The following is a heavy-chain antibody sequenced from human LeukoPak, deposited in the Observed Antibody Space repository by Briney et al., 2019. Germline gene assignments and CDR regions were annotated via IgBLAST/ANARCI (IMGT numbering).Heavy chain of an antibody. Sequence: GGSLRLSCAASGFTFSSYAMSWVRQAPGKGREWVSAISGSGGSTYYADSVKGRFTISRDNSKNTLYLQMNSLRAEDTAVYYCAKAPMVRGETYYFDYWGQGTLVTVSS. CDR3: AKAPMVRGETYYFDY. J-gene: IGHJ4*02. CDR1: GFTFSSYA. V-gene: IGHV3-23*01. CDR2: ISGSGGST. D-gene: IGHD3-10*01.